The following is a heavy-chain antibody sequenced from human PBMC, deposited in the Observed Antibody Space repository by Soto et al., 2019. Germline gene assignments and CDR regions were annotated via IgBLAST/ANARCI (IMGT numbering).Heavy chain of an antibody. V-gene: IGHV4-30-4*01. J-gene: IGHJ4*02. D-gene: IGHD3-22*01. CDR2: IYYSGST. Sequence: PSETLSLTCTVSGGSISSGDYYWSWIRQPPGKGLEWIGYIYYSGSTYYNPSLKSRVTISVDTSKNQFSLKLSSVTAADTAVYYCARDRPYDSSGYLALDYWGQGTLVTVSS. CDR3: ARDRPYDSSGYLALDY. CDR1: GGSISSGDYY.